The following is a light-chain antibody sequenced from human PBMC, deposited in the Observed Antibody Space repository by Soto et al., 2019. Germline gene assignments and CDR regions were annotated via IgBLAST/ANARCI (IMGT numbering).Light chain of an antibody. CDR3: SSYAGRDVYV. CDR2: DAV. J-gene: IGLJ1*01. V-gene: IGLV2-8*01. Sequence: QSVLTQPPSASGSPGQSVTISCTGASSDIGTYDSVSWYQQQAGKTHKLIIYDAVKRPSGVPDRFSGSTSGTMASLTVSGLQAEDEADYYCSSYAGRDVYVFGTGTKLTVL. CDR1: SSDIGTYDS.